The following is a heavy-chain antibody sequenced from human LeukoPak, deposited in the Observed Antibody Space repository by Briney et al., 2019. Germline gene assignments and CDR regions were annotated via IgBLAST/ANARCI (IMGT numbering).Heavy chain of an antibody. V-gene: IGHV3-7*01. J-gene: IGHJ4*02. CDR1: GFTFSTFW. CDR2: IKRDGRDK. CDR3: ARGGAKGSFDN. Sequence: PGGSLRLSCAASGFTFSTFWMSWVRQAPGKGLEWVANIKRDGRDKYYVASMKGRFTISRDNAKNSLYLQMNSLRGEDTAVYYCARGGAKGSFDNWGQGTLVTVSS.